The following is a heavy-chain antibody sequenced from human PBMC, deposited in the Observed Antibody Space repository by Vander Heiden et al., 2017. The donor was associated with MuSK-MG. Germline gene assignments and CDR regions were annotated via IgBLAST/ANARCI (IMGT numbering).Heavy chain of an antibody. CDR1: GGSISSGGYS. D-gene: IGHD6-19*01. Sequence: QVQLQESGPGLVKPSQTLSLTCTVSGGSISSGGYSWSWIRQHPGKGLEWIGYIYYSGSTYYNPSLKSRVTISVDTSKNQFSLKLSSVTAADTAVYYCARAPIAVAGRRSYFDYWGQGTLVTVSS. J-gene: IGHJ4*02. CDR3: ARAPIAVAGRRSYFDY. CDR2: IYYSGST. V-gene: IGHV4-31*03.